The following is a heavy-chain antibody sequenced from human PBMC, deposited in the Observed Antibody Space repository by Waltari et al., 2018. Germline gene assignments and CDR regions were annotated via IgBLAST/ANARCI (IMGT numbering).Heavy chain of an antibody. D-gene: IGHD3-22*01. CDR1: GGTFTSDS. V-gene: IGHV1-69*02. CDR3: AGGDGGYYFHKLDV. CDR2: IMPDISET. J-gene: IGHJ6*02. Sequence: QVQLEQSGAEAKKPGSSVRVSCRASGGTFTSDSVNWGRQAPGKGLEWMGRIMPDISETKYAVKFQGRITIAADKSTGTVYMELSSLRSDDTAVYFCAGGDGGYYFHKLDVWGQGTTVTVSS.